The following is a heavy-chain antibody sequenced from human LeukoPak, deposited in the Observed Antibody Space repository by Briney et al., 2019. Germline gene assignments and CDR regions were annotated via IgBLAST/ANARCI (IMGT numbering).Heavy chain of an antibody. V-gene: IGHV4-39*01. CDR1: GGSISSTSHY. Sequence: SETLSLTCTVSGGSISSTSHYWDWIRQPPGKGLEWIGSIYYSGSTYYSPSLKSRVTISVDTSNNQFSLTLSSVTAADTAVYYCARHSAGVDAFDVWGQGTMVTVSS. CDR3: ARHSAGVDAFDV. D-gene: IGHD2-15*01. J-gene: IGHJ3*01. CDR2: IYYSGST.